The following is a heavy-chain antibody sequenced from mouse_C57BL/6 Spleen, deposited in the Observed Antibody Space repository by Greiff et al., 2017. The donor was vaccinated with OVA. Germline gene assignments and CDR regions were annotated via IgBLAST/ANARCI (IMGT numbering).Heavy chain of an antibody. CDR1: GFTFSSYG. D-gene: IGHD4-1*01. Sequence: EVKVVESGGDLVKPGGSLKLSCAASGFTFSSYGMSWVRQTPDKRLEWVATISSGGSYTYYPDSVKGRFTISRDNAKNTLYLQMSSLKSEDTAMYYCARHTGTDYFDYWGQGTTLTVSS. CDR3: ARHTGTDYFDY. V-gene: IGHV5-6*01. J-gene: IGHJ2*01. CDR2: ISSGGSYT.